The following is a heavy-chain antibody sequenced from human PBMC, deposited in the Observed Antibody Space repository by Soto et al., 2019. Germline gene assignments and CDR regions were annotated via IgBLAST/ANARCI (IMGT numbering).Heavy chain of an antibody. CDR3: VTDSTATVRGIRFNY. J-gene: IGHJ4*02. CDR2: IRGSSSPI. D-gene: IGHD3-10*01. V-gene: IGHV3-48*01. CDR1: GFTFGDYG. Sequence: EVQLVESGGGLVQPGGSLRLSCAAAGFTFGDYGMNWVRQAPGKGLEWVSYIRGSSSPIYYTDSVKGRFTISRDNSKNSLYLQMDSLRAEDTAVYYCVTDSTATVRGIRFNYGGTGTLVTVSS.